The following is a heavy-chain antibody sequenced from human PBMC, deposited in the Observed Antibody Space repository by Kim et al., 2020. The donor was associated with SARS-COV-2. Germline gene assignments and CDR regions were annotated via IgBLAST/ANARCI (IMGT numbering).Heavy chain of an antibody. J-gene: IGHJ6*02. CDR2: INSSGGST. CDR3: AKGIDILTGYFAMVV. Sequence: GVSLRLSCGASGFTFSRYAMTWVRQAPGKGLEWVSGINSSGGSTYHADSVKGRFTISRDNSKSTLYLQMNSLRAEDTAVYYCAKGIDILTGYFAMVVWGQGTTVTVSS. V-gene: IGHV3-23*01. CDR1: GFTFSRYA. D-gene: IGHD3-9*01.